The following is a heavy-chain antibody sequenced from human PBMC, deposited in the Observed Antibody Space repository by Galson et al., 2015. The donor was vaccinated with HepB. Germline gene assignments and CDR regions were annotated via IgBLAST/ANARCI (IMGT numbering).Heavy chain of an antibody. Sequence: SLRLSCAASGFTFSSYAMHWVRQAPGKGLEWVAVISYDGSNKYYADSVKGRFTISRDNSKNTLYLQMNSLRAEDTAVYYCARDHDATMIVAPGYWGQGTLVTVSS. CDR3: ARDHDATMIVAPGY. CDR2: ISYDGSNK. V-gene: IGHV3-30*04. D-gene: IGHD3-22*01. CDR1: GFTFSSYA. J-gene: IGHJ4*02.